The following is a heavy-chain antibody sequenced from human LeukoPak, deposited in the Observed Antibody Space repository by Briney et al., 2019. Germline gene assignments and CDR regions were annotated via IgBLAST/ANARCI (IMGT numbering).Heavy chain of an antibody. D-gene: IGHD5-24*01. Sequence: ASVKVSCKASGYTFTSYGISWVRQAPGQGLEWMGWISAYNGNTNYAQKLQGRVTMTTDTSTSTAYMELRSLRSDDTAVNYCARDVPGESRDGYIIFDYWGQGTLVTVSS. CDR2: ISAYNGNT. J-gene: IGHJ4*02. CDR1: GYTFTSYG. CDR3: ARDVPGESRDGYIIFDY. V-gene: IGHV1-18*01.